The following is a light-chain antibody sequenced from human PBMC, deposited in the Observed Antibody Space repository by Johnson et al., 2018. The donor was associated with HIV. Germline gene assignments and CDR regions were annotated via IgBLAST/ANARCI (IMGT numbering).Light chain of an antibody. CDR2: DNN. Sequence: QSVLTQPPSVSAAPGQKVTISCSGSSSNIGNNYVSWYQQLPGTAPKLLIYDNNTRPSGIPDRFSGSKSGTTATLGITGIQTGDEADYYCGTWDSSLSALYVFGTGTNVTVL. V-gene: IGLV1-51*01. CDR3: GTWDSSLSALYV. CDR1: SSNIGNNY. J-gene: IGLJ1*01.